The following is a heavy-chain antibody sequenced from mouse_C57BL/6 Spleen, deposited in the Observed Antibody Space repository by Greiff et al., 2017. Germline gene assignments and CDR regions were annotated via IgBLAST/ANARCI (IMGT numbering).Heavy chain of an antibody. D-gene: IGHD1-1*01. CDR2: IHPNSGST. CDR1: GYTFTSYW. V-gene: IGHV1-64*01. CDR3: ARDYYYGSSYRYFDV. Sequence: QVQLQQSGAELVKPGASVKLSCKASGYTFTSYWMHWVKQRPGQGLEWIGMIHPNSGSTNYNEKFKSKATLTVDKSSSTAYMQLSSLTSEDSAVYYCARDYYYGSSYRYFDVWGTGTTVTVSS. J-gene: IGHJ1*03.